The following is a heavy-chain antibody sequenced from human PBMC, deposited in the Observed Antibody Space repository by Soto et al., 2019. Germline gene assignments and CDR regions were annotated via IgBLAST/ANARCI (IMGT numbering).Heavy chain of an antibody. D-gene: IGHD3-16*01. CDR1: GFTFSDYY. Sequence: GGSLRLSCAASGFTFSDYYMSWIRQAPGKGLEWVSYISSSGSTIYYADSVKGRFTISRDNAKNSLYLQMNSLRAEDTAVYYCARRLPTAHYDYIWGSYYFDYWGQGTLVTVSS. J-gene: IGHJ4*02. CDR2: ISSSGSTI. CDR3: ARRLPTAHYDYIWGSYYFDY. V-gene: IGHV3-11*01.